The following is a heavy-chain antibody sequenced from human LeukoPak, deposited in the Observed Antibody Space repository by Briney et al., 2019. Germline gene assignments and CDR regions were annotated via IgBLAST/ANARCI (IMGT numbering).Heavy chain of an antibody. CDR2: IKQDGGET. J-gene: IGHJ3*02. Sequence: GGSLRLSCAASGMTFRSFWMTWVRQAPGKGLEWVANIKQDGGETYYVDSVKGRFTIFRDNAKSLLFLQMNTLRAADTAVYYCARTYDFGIGPPGDAFDNWGQGTLVTVFS. CDR1: GMTFRSFW. V-gene: IGHV3-7*01. CDR3: ARTYDFGIGPPGDAFDN. D-gene: IGHD3-3*01.